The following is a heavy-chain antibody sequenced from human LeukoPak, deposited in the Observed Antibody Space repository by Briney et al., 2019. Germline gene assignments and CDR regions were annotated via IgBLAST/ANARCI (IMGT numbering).Heavy chain of an antibody. CDR1: GYSISSGYY. V-gene: IGHV4-38-2*02. CDR3: ARHQTDIVVVVAAALDY. D-gene: IGHD2-15*01. J-gene: IGHJ4*02. CDR2: IYYSGST. Sequence: SETLSLSCTVSGYSISSGYYWGWIRQPPGKGLEWIGSIYYSGSTYYNPSLKSRVTISVDTSKNQFSLKLSSVTAADTAVYYCARHQTDIVVVVAAALDYWGQGTLVTVSS.